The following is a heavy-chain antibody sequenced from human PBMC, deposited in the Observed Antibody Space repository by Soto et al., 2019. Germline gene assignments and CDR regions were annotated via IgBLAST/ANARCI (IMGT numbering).Heavy chain of an antibody. D-gene: IGHD2-15*01. CDR3: AKDIVVVVAATQIYGMDV. CDR1: GYTFTSYD. Sequence: GASVKVSCKASGYTFTSYDINWVRQATGQGLEWMGWMNPNSGNTGYAQKFQGRVTMTRNTSISTAYMELSSLRSEDTAVYYCAKDIVVVVAATQIYGMDVWGQGTTVTVSS. J-gene: IGHJ6*02. V-gene: IGHV1-8*01. CDR2: MNPNSGNT.